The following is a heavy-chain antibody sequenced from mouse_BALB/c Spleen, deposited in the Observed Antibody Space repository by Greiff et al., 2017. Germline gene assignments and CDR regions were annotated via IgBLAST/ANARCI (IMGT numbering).Heavy chain of an antibody. J-gene: IGHJ2*01. CDR1: GFSLTSYG. V-gene: IGHV2-9*02. Sequence: ESGPGLVAPSQSLSITCTVSGFSLTSYGVHWVRQPPGKGLEWLGVIWAGGSTNYNSALMSRLSISKDNSKSQVFLKMNSLQTDDTAMFYCARDRGGNYYFDYWGQGTTLTVSS. D-gene: IGHD2-1*01. CDR3: ARDRGGNYYFDY. CDR2: IWAGGST.